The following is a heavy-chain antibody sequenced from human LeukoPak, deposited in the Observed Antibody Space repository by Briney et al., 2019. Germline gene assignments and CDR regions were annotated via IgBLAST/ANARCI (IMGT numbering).Heavy chain of an antibody. CDR2: IYYSGST. V-gene: IGHV4-59*08. CDR1: GGSISTYY. Sequence: PSETLSLTCTVSGGSISTYYWSWIRQPPGKGLEWIGYIYYSGSTNYNPSLKSRVTISVDTSKKRFSLKLRSVTAEDTAVYYCARQPINGSYWGYFDYWGQGTLVTVSS. CDR3: ARQPINGSYWGYFDY. J-gene: IGHJ4*02. D-gene: IGHD1-26*01.